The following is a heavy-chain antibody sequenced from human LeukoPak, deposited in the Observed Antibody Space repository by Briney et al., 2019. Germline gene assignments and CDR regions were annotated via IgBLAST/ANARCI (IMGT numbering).Heavy chain of an antibody. J-gene: IGHJ6*04. V-gene: IGHV3-23*01. CDR3: AKPIWGAFPREMDV. D-gene: IGHD3-16*01. CDR1: GFTFNNYG. Sequence: GGSLRLSCAASGFTFNNYGMSWVRQAPGKGLEWVSTITGSGTTTYYADSVQGRFTISRDNSNNTLYLQMNSLRAEDTALYYCAKPIWGAFPREMDVWGKGTTVTISS. CDR2: ITGSGTTT.